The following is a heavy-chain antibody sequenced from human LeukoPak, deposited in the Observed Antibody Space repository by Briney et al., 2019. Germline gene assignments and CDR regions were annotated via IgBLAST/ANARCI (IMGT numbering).Heavy chain of an antibody. CDR2: IYYSGST. Sequence: SETLSLTCTVSGGSISSGSYYWGWIRQPPGKGLEWIGSIYYSGSTYDNPALKSRVTISVDTSKNQFSLKLSSVTAADTAVYYCARAVAGDDAFDIWGQGTMVTVSS. D-gene: IGHD6-19*01. V-gene: IGHV4-39*07. CDR3: ARAVAGDDAFDI. CDR1: GGSISSGSYY. J-gene: IGHJ3*02.